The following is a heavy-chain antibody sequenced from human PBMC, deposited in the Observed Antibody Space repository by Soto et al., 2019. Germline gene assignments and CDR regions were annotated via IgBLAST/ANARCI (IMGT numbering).Heavy chain of an antibody. V-gene: IGHV7-4-1*01. Sequence: QVQLVQSGSELKKPGASVKVSCKASGYTFTSYAMNWVRQAPGQGLEWMGWINTNTGNPTYAQGFTGRFVFSLDTSVSTAYLQICSLKAEDTAVYYCARAAQRFLEWLSEENWFDPWGQGTLVTVSS. CDR3: ARAAQRFLEWLSEENWFDP. CDR2: INTNTGNP. CDR1: GYTFTSYA. D-gene: IGHD3-3*01. J-gene: IGHJ5*02.